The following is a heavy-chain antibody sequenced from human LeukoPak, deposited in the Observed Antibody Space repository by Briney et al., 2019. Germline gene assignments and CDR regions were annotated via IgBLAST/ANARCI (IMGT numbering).Heavy chain of an antibody. CDR2: IYPGDSDT. J-gene: IGHJ6*03. CDR1: GYSFTSYW. Sequence: GESLKISCKGSGYSFTSYWIGWGRQMPGKGLEWMGIIYPGDSDTRYSPSFQGQVTISADKSISTAYLQWSSLKASDTAMYYCARQTTVTYYYYYYYYMDVWGKGTTVTVSS. CDR3: ARQTTVTYYYYYYYYMDV. V-gene: IGHV5-51*01. D-gene: IGHD4-11*01.